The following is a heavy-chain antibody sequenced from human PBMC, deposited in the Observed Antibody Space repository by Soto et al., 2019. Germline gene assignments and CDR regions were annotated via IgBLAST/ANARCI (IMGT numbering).Heavy chain of an antibody. D-gene: IGHD5-18*01. CDR2: INSDGSST. J-gene: IGHJ6*02. Sequence: GSLRLSCAASGFTFSSYWMHWVRQAPGKGLVWVSRINSDGSSTSYADSVKGRFTISRDNAKNTLYLQMNSLRAEDTAVYYCARDLRRRYSYGYYYYYGMDVWGQGTTVTVS. CDR3: ARDLRRRYSYGYYYYYGMDV. CDR1: GFTFSSYW. V-gene: IGHV3-74*01.